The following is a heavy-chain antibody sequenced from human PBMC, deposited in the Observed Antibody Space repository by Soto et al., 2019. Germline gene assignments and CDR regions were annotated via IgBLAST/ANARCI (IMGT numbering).Heavy chain of an antibody. D-gene: IGHD2-21*01. Sequence: ASVKVSCKASGYAFTSYGISWVRQAPGQGLEWMGWMSAYSGNTGYAQKLQGRVTMTRNTSISTAYMELSSLRSEDTAVYYCARAPHMSLEQPDIWGQGTMVTVSS. CDR1: GYAFTSYG. CDR3: ARAPHMSLEQPDI. J-gene: IGHJ3*02. CDR2: MSAYSGNT. V-gene: IGHV1-8*02.